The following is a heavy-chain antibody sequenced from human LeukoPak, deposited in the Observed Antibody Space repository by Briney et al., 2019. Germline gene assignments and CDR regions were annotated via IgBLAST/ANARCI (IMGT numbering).Heavy chain of an antibody. V-gene: IGHV4-39*01. Sequence: SETLSLTCTVSGGSISSSSYYWGWIRQPPRRGLEWIGSIYYSGSTYYNPSLKSRVTISADTSKNQFSLKLSSVTAADTAVYYCARPSYDILTGPSWYFDLWGRGTLVTVSS. J-gene: IGHJ2*01. CDR1: GGSISSSSYY. CDR2: IYYSGST. CDR3: ARPSYDILTGPSWYFDL. D-gene: IGHD3-9*01.